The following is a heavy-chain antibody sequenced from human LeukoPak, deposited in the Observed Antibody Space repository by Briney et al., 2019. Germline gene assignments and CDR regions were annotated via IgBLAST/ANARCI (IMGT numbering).Heavy chain of an antibody. J-gene: IGHJ2*01. D-gene: IGHD6-25*01. Sequence: SETLSLTCDVSGGSITSGGYFWSWIRQHPGKGLEWIGYIYYSGGTYYNPSLQSRITVSVDTSENQFSLKLSSVTAADTAVYYCARVRGIAAAYWYFDLWGRGTLVTVSS. V-gene: IGHV4-31*11. CDR1: GGSITSGGYF. CDR2: IYYSGGT. CDR3: ARVRGIAAAYWYFDL.